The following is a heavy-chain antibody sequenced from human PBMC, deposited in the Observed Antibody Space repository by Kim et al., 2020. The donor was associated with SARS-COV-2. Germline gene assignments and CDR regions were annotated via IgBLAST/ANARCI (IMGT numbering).Heavy chain of an antibody. V-gene: IGHV3-21*01. CDR3: ARVGSSWYASDY. Sequence: GGSLRLSCAASGFTFSSYSMNWVRQAPGKGLEWVSSISSSSSYIYYADSVKGRFTISRDNAKNSLYLQMNSLRAEDTAVYYCARVGSSWYASDYWGQGTLVTVSS. CDR2: ISSSSSYI. CDR1: GFTFSSYS. J-gene: IGHJ4*02. D-gene: IGHD6-13*01.